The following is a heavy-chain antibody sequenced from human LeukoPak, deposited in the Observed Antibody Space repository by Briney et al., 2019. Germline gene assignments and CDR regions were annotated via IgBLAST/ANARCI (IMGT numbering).Heavy chain of an antibody. CDR2: ISGSGGST. CDR1: GFTFSRYA. CDR3: AKDSDITGTTGDWFDP. Sequence: SGGSLRLSCAASGFTFSRYAMSWVRQAPGKGLEWVSAISGSGGSTYYADSVKGRFTISRDNSKNTLYLQMNSLRAEDTAVYYCAKDSDITGTTGDWFDPWGQGTLVTVSS. D-gene: IGHD1-7*01. V-gene: IGHV3-23*01. J-gene: IGHJ5*02.